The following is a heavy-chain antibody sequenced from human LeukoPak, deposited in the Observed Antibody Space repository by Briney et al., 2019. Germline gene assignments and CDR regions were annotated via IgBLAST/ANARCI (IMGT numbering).Heavy chain of an antibody. V-gene: IGHV4-59*01. CDR3: ARLVRSRLLYFDY. J-gene: IGHJ4*02. D-gene: IGHD5-18*01. CDR1: GGSISSYY. CDR2: IYYSGST. Sequence: PSETLSLTCTVSGGSISSYYWSWIRQPPGKGLEWIGYIYYSGSTNYNPSLKSRVTISVDTSKNQFSLKLSSVTAADTAVYYCARLVRSRLLYFDYWGQGTLVTVSS.